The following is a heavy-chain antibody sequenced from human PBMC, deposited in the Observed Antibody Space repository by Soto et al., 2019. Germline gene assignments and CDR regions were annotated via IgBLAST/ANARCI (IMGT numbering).Heavy chain of an antibody. D-gene: IGHD3-10*01. V-gene: IGHV4-59*01. J-gene: IGHJ4*02. CDR1: GDSFSNSY. Sequence: KPSETLSLTCTVSGDSFSNSYWSWIRQPTGKGLEWIGYFHGSGNSGYNPSLENRVSIVMRRSANEVSLELYSVSTAGTAIYYCSRGTRDLLTSCFAYWGQGLPVTVSS. CDR3: SRGTRDLLTSCFAY. CDR2: FHGSGNS.